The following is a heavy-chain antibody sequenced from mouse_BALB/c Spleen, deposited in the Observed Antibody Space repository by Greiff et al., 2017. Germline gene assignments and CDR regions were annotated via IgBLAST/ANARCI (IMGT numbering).Heavy chain of an antibody. CDR3: ARHITTVAYYFDY. CDR2: ISSGGGST. J-gene: IGHJ2*01. CDR1: GFAFSSYD. V-gene: IGHV5-12-1*01. Sequence: DVHLVESGGGLVKPGGSLKLSCAASGFAFSSYDMSWVRQTPEKRLEWVAYISSGGGSTYYPDTVKGRFTISRDNAKNTLYLQMSSLKSEDTAMYYCARHITTVAYYFDYWGQGTTLTVSS. D-gene: IGHD1-1*01.